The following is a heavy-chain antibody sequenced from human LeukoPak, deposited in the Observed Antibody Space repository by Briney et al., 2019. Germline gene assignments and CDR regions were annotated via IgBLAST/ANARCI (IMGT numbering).Heavy chain of an antibody. Sequence: GESLKISCKGSGYSFTSYWIGWVRQTPGKGLEWMGIIYPGDSDTRYSPSFQGQVTISADKSISTAYLQWSSLKASDTAMYYCARQDYDFWSGFPGPLDIWGQGTMVTGST. J-gene: IGHJ3*02. V-gene: IGHV5-51*01. CDR3: ARQDYDFWSGFPGPLDI. CDR1: GYSFTSYW. D-gene: IGHD3-3*01. CDR2: IYPGDSDT.